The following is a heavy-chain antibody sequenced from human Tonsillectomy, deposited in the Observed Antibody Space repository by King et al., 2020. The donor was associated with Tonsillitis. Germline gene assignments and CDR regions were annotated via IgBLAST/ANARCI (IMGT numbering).Heavy chain of an antibody. D-gene: IGHD1/OR15-1a*01. CDR2: IKSYGSSP. J-gene: IGHJ3*02. V-gene: IGHV3-74*01. CDR1: GFTFSSYW. CDR3: TRVRTVGFDAFDI. Sequence: VQLVESGGGLVQPGGSLRLSCAASGFTFSSYWMHWVRQAPGKGLVWVSRIKSYGSSPSYADSVKGRFTISRDNAKNTLYLQMNSLRAEDTAVYFCTRVRTVGFDAFDIWGQGTMVTVSS.